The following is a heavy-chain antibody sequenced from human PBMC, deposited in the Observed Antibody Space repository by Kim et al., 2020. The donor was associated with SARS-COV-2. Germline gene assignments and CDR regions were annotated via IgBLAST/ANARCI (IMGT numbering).Heavy chain of an antibody. CDR2: INHSGRN. Sequence: SETLSLTCAVYGGYVSGHYWSWIRQPPGKGLEWIGEINHSGRNNSNLSRTSRVTISVDTAKNQFSLKLTSVTAADTAVYYCARRLSNNSGWGSHYCDLWGQGTLVTVSS. J-gene: IGHJ4*02. CDR1: GGYVSGHY. CDR3: ARRLSNNSGWGSHYCDL. V-gene: IGHV4-34*01. D-gene: IGHD3-10*01.